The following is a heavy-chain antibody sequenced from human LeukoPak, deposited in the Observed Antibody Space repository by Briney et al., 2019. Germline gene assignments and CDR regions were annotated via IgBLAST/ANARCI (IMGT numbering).Heavy chain of an antibody. Sequence: SETLSLTCTVSGGSISSSSYYWGWIRQPPGKGLEWIGSIYYSGSTYYNPSLKSRVTISVDTSKNQFSLKLSSVTAADTAVYFCARGFRGDNFDYWGQGTLVTVSS. J-gene: IGHJ4*02. V-gene: IGHV4-39*01. CDR2: IYYSGST. CDR3: ARGFRGDNFDY. D-gene: IGHD7-27*01. CDR1: GGSISSSSYY.